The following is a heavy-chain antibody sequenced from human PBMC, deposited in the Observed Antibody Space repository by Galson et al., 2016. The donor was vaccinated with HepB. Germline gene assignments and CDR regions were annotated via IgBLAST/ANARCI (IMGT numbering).Heavy chain of an antibody. Sequence: SLRLSCAASGLSFSPYAVSWVRQAPGKGLEWVSAINGTGTITKYAESVKGRFTISRDNSKNTMYLQVNSLRAEDTAVYYCARGGLGNYYAYGMDVWGHGTTVTVSS. CDR2: INGTGTIT. CDR1: GLSFSPYA. CDR3: ARGGLGNYYAYGMDV. J-gene: IGHJ6*02. V-gene: IGHV3-23*01. D-gene: IGHD3/OR15-3a*01.